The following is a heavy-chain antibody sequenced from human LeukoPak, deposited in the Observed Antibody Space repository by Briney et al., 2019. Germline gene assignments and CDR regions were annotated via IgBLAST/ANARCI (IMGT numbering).Heavy chain of an antibody. J-gene: IGHJ4*02. CDR1: GFSFSNYA. V-gene: IGHV3-23*01. Sequence: GGSLRLSCAASGFSFSNYAMAWVRQAPGKGLEWVSGISAGGTRTYYADSVRGRFTIFRDNSMDTVYLQMNSLRAEDTGVYYCAKYAVRETFFGDYWGQGALVAVSS. D-gene: IGHD3-3*01. CDR3: AKYAVRETFFGDY. CDR2: ISAGGTRT.